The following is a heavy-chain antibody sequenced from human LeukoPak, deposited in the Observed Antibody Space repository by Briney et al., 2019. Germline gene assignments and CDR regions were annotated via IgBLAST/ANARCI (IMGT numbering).Heavy chain of an antibody. Sequence: PGVSLRLSCAASGFTFSGYAMSWVRQAPGKGLQWVSTISRSGDNTYYADSVKGRFTISRDNSKNTLYVQMNSLRAEDTAIYYCAKAGANWFDPWGQGTLVTVSS. CDR1: GFTFSGYA. CDR3: AKAGANWFDP. CDR2: ISRSGDNT. J-gene: IGHJ5*02. D-gene: IGHD3-10*01. V-gene: IGHV3-23*01.